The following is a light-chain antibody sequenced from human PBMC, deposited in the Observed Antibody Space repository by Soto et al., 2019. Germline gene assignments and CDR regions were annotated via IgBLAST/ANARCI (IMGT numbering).Light chain of an antibody. Sequence: EIVMTQSPATLSVSPGGRATLSCRASQSIGDTLAWYQLKPGQAPRLLIYGASTRATGIPARFSGGGSGTDFTLTISRLESEDFAVYYCQQYGSSPQTFGQGTKVDI. CDR1: QSIGDT. CDR2: GAS. CDR3: QQYGSSPQT. V-gene: IGKV3-15*01. J-gene: IGKJ1*01.